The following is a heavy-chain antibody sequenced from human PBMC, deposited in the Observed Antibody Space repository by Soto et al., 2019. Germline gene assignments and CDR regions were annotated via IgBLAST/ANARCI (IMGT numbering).Heavy chain of an antibody. J-gene: IGHJ6*02. CDR1: GGSFSGYY. CDR2: INHSGST. CDR3: ARATLGF. Sequence: SEARSVTCAVYGGSFSGYYWSGIRQPPGKGLEWIGEINHSGSTNYNPSLKSRVTISVDTSKNQFSLKLSSVTAADTAVYYCARATLGFWAQRTTVTVSS. D-gene: IGHD3-16*01. V-gene: IGHV4-34*01.